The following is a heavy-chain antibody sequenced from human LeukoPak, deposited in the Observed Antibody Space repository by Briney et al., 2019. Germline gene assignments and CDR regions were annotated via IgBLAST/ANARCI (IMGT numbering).Heavy chain of an antibody. CDR2: ISGSDGST. J-gene: IGHJ4*02. V-gene: IGHV3-23*01. Sequence: PGGSLRLSCAASGFIFSSYAMSWVRQAPGKGLEWVSAISGSDGSTYCADSVKGRFTISRDNSKNTLFLQMNSLRAEDTAVYYCAKHQYSTGWYLNYWGQGTLVTVSS. D-gene: IGHD6-19*01. CDR1: GFIFSSYA. CDR3: AKHQYSTGWYLNY.